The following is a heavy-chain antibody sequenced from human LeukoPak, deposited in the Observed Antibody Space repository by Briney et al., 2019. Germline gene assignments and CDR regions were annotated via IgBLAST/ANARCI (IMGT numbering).Heavy chain of an antibody. CDR3: ARDAGYGGNSDY. Sequence: GGSLRLSCAASGFTFNMYWMTWVRQAPGKGLESVAYINKDGSDKYYVDSVKGRFTVSRDGAKNSLYLQMNSLRAEDTAVYYCARDAGYGGNSDYWGQGTLVTVSS. J-gene: IGHJ4*02. CDR2: INKDGSDK. D-gene: IGHD4-23*01. CDR1: GFTFNMYW. V-gene: IGHV3-7*01.